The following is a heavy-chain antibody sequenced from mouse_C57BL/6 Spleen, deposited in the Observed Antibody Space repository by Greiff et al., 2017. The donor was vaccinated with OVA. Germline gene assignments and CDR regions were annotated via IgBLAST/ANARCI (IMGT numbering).Heavy chain of an antibody. J-gene: IGHJ3*01. CDR2: ISYDGSN. CDR1: GYSITSGYY. CDR3: ARGTPFAY. Sequence: EVKLQESGPGLVKPSQSLSLTCSVTGYSITSGYYWNWIRQFPGNKLEWMGYISYDGSNNYNPSLKNRNSITRDTSKNQFFLKLNSVTTEDTATYYCARGTPFAYWGQGTLVTVSA. V-gene: IGHV3-6*01.